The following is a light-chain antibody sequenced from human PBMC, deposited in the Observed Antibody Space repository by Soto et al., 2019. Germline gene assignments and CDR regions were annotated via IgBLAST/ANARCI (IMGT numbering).Light chain of an antibody. Sequence: QSVLTQPRSVSGSPGQSVTISCTGTSIDVGGYNSVSWYQQHPGKVPKLMIYDVSARPSGVPDRFSGSKSGNTASLTISGLQAEDEADYYCCSYADNYYDFGTGTKLTVL. V-gene: IGLV2-11*01. CDR2: DVS. CDR1: SIDVGGYNS. CDR3: CSYADNYYD. J-gene: IGLJ1*01.